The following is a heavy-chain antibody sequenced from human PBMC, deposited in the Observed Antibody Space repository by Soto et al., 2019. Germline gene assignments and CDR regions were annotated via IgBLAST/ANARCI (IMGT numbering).Heavy chain of an antibody. V-gene: IGHV3-9*01. CDR2: ISWNSGSI. D-gene: IGHD5-12*01. CDR1: GFTFDDYA. CDR3: AKDQSLGYDSYYYYGMDV. J-gene: IGHJ6*02. Sequence: PGGSLRLSCAASGFTFDDYAMHWVRQAPGKGLEWISGISWNSGSIGYADSVKGRFTISRDNAKNSLYLQMNSLRAEDTALYYCAKDQSLGYDSYYYYGMDVWGQGTTVTVSS.